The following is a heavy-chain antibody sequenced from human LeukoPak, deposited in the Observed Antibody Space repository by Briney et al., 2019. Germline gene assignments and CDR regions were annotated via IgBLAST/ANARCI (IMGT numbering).Heavy chain of an antibody. Sequence: PSETLSLTCTVSGGSISSSSFYWGWIRQPAGKGLEWIGSIYYSGNTYYNPSLKSRVTVSVDTSKNQFSLKLSSVTAADTAVYYCARLNQGNRFDYWGQGTLVTVSS. CDR2: IYYSGNT. CDR1: GGSISSSSFY. D-gene: IGHD1-14*01. CDR3: ARLNQGNRFDY. V-gene: IGHV4-39*01. J-gene: IGHJ4*02.